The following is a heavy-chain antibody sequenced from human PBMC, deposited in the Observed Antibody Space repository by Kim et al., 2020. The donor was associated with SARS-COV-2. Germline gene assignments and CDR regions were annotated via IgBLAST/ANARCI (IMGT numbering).Heavy chain of an antibody. J-gene: IGHJ6*02. CDR1: GGNFSSYA. CDR2: IIPIFGTA. Sequence: SVKVSCKASGGNFSSYAISWVRQAPGQGLEWMGGIIPIFGTANYAQKFQGRVTITADESTSTAYMELSSLRSEDTAVYYCARVLGGTRGGSSGWYEVYYYYGMDVWGQGTTVTVSS. D-gene: IGHD6-19*01. V-gene: IGHV1-69*13. CDR3: ARVLGGTRGGSSGWYEVYYYYGMDV.